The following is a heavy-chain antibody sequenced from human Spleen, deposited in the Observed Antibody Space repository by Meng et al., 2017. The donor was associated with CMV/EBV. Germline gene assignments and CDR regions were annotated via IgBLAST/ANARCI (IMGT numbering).Heavy chain of an antibody. D-gene: IGHD6-6*01. V-gene: IGHV3-23*01. J-gene: IGHJ4*02. CDR1: GFTFRSYS. CDR3: AKAGGQLVLSY. CDR2: ISGSGGST. Sequence: GGSLRLSCAASGFTFRSYSMNWIRQAPGKGLEWVSAISGSGGSTYYADSVKGRFTISRDNSKNTLYLQMNSLRAEDTAVYYCAKAGGQLVLSYWGQGTLVTVSS.